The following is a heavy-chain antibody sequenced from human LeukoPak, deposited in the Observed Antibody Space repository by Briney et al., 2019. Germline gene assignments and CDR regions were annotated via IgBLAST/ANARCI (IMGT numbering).Heavy chain of an antibody. V-gene: IGHV3-48*01. CDR3: ARDRYSSGWYSAFDI. CDR1: GFTFSSYS. Sequence: SGGSLRLSCAASGFTFSSYSMNWVRQAPGKGLEWVSYISSSSSTIYYADSVKGQFTISRDNSKNTLYLQMNSLRAEDTAVYYCARDRYSSGWYSAFDIWGQGTMVTVSS. J-gene: IGHJ3*02. CDR2: ISSSSSTI. D-gene: IGHD6-19*01.